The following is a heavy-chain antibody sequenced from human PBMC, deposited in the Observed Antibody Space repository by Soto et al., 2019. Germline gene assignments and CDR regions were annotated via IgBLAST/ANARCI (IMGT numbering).Heavy chain of an antibody. Sequence: EVQLAESGGGMVQPGGSLRLSCVASGFTFSSYDMHWVRQAPGKGLEYVSSISSNGGTTYYGNSVKGRFTISRDNSKNTRYLQMGSLRAEDMAVWYCVRPVPGHYAYWGQGTLVTVSS. V-gene: IGHV3-64*01. J-gene: IGHJ1*01. CDR2: ISSNGGTT. CDR1: GFTFSSYD. CDR3: VRPVPGHYAY. D-gene: IGHD4-17*01.